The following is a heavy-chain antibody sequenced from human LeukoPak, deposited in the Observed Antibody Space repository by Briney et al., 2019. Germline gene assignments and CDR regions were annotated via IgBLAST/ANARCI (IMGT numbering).Heavy chain of an antibody. J-gene: IGHJ4*02. CDR3: ASTSGLYSTSLDS. CDR2: INSDGSST. CDR1: GFTFSSNW. Sequence: PGGSLRLSCAASGFTFSSNWMHWVRQVPGKGLVWVSGINSDGSSTSYADSVKGRFTTSRDNAKNTLYLQMNSLRAEDTAVYSCASTSGLYSTSLDSWGQGTLVTVSS. D-gene: IGHD6-13*01. V-gene: IGHV3-74*01.